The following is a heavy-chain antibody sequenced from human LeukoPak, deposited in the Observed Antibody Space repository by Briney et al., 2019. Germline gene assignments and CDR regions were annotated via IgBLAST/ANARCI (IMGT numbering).Heavy chain of an antibody. D-gene: IGHD3-22*01. CDR3: ARDPLSTYYYDSSGLD. CDR1: GFTFSSYS. Sequence: GGSLRLSCAASGFTFSSYSMDWVRQAPGKGLEWVSSISGSSNYIYYADSVKGRFTISRDNAKNSLYLQMNSLRAEDTAVYYCARDPLSTYYYDSSGLDWGQGTLVTVSS. J-gene: IGHJ4*02. CDR2: ISGSSNYI. V-gene: IGHV3-21*01.